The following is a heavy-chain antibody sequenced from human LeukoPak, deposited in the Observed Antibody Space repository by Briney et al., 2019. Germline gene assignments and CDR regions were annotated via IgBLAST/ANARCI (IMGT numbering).Heavy chain of an antibody. J-gene: IGHJ4*02. CDR3: ASALARGQQQLGFQSYYFDY. Sequence: GGSLRLSCAASGFTVSSNYMSWVRQAPGKGLEWVSVIYSGGSTYYADSVKGRFTISRDNSKNTLYLQMNSLRAEDTAVYYCASALARGQQQLGFQSYYFDYWGQGTLVTVSS. CDR1: GFTVSSNY. CDR2: IYSGGST. V-gene: IGHV3-66*01. D-gene: IGHD6-13*01.